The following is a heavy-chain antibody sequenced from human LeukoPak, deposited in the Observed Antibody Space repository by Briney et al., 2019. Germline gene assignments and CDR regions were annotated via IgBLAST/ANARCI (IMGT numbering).Heavy chain of an antibody. CDR3: ARSGYGDFDY. J-gene: IGHJ4*02. Sequence: GGSLRLSCEGSGFTFRDYQMSWNRQAPGKGLEWISYIHANPKTIYYADSAKGRFTISRDNAKNSLYLQMNSLRVDDTAVYYCARSGYGDFDYWGQGARVTVSS. V-gene: IGHV3-11*01. CDR2: IHANPKTI. D-gene: IGHD5-12*01. CDR1: GFTFRDYQ.